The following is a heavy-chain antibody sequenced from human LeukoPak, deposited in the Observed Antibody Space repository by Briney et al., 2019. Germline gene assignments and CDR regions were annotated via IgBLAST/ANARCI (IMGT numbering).Heavy chain of an antibody. V-gene: IGHV4-59*01. CDR3: ARVEYSSSPFDY. CDR1: GGSISSDY. Sequence: SETLSLTCTVSGGSISSDYWSWIRQPPGKGLEWIGYIYYSGSTNYNPSLKSRVTISVDTSKNQFSLKLSSVTAADTAVYYCARVEYSSSPFDYWGQGTLVTVSS. CDR2: IYYSGST. J-gene: IGHJ4*02. D-gene: IGHD6-13*01.